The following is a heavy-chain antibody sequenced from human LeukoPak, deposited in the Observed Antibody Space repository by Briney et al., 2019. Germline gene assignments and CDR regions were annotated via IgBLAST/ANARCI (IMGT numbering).Heavy chain of an antibody. Sequence: ASVKVSCKASGYTFTSYGISWMRQAPGQGLEWMGWISAYNGNTNYAQKLQGRVTMTTDTSTSTAYMELRSLRSDDTAVYYCARDKGYGSGSYRFDYWGQGTLVTVSS. CDR3: ARDKGYGSGSYRFDY. CDR2: ISAYNGNT. CDR1: GYTFTSYG. V-gene: IGHV1-18*01. J-gene: IGHJ4*02. D-gene: IGHD3-10*01.